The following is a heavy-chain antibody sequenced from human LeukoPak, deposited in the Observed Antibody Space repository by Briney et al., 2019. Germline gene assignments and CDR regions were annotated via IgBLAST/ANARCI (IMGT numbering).Heavy chain of an antibody. CDR2: ISGSGGST. CDR3: ARRRYDWGGDFAN. V-gene: IGHV3-23*01. D-gene: IGHD3-16*01. CDR1: GFTFSSYA. Sequence: GGSLRLSCAASGFTFSSYAMSWVRQAPGKGLEWVSAISGSGGSTYYADSVKGRFSISRDISKNTLLLQMNSLRAEDTAVYYCARRRYDWGGDFANWGQGTLVTVSS. J-gene: IGHJ4*02.